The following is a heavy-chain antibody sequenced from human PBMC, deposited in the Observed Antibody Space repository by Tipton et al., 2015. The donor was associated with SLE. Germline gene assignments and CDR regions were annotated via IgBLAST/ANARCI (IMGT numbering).Heavy chain of an antibody. Sequence: SLRLSCAASGFTFSSYSMNWVRQAPGKGLEWVSSISSSSSTIYYADSVKGRFTISRDNAKNSLYLQMNSLRAEDTAVYYCARVKIAAYFDYWGQGTLVTVSS. CDR2: ISSSSSTI. CDR1: GFTFSSYS. V-gene: IGHV3-48*04. D-gene: IGHD6-13*01. J-gene: IGHJ4*02. CDR3: ARVKIAAYFDY.